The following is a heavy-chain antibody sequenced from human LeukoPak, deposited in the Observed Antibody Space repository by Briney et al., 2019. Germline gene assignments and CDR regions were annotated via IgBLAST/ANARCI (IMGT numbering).Heavy chain of an antibody. D-gene: IGHD5-12*01. Sequence: GSVNVSCKASGYTFTSCDVNWVRQATGQGLEWMGWMNPNSGNTGYGQSFQGRITMTRDISIGTAYMELSNLTSEDTAIYYCTRGSSGRRDNWGQGTLVTVSA. CDR3: TRGSSGRRDN. J-gene: IGHJ4*02. CDR2: MNPNSGNT. CDR1: GYTFTSCD. V-gene: IGHV1-8*01.